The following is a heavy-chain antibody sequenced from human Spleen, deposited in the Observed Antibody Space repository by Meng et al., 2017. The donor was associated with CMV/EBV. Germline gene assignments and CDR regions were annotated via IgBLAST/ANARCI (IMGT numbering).Heavy chain of an antibody. V-gene: IGHV4-34*01. Sequence: YYWSWIRQPPGKGLEWIGEINHSGSTNYNPSLKSRDTISVDTSKNQFSLKLSSVTAADTAVYYCARGLGRFPRHYYDTSGRAEYFQHWGQGTLVTVSS. CDR3: ARGLGRFPRHYYDTSGRAEYFQH. CDR1: YY. CDR2: INHSGST. J-gene: IGHJ1*01. D-gene: IGHD3-22*01.